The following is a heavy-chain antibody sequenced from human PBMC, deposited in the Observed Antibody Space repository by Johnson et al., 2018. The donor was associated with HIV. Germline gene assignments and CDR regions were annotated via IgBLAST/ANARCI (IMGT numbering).Heavy chain of an antibody. J-gene: IGHJ3*02. Sequence: QMQLVESGRGVVQPGRSLRLSCAASGFTFSRYGMYWVRQAPGKGLEWVALISSDGSNKYYADSVKGRLTISRDNSKNTLYLQMNSLRAEDTAVYYCAKKGGLYSSSGDEFHIWGQGTMV. CDR2: ISSDGSNK. V-gene: IGHV3-30*18. CDR1: GFTFSRYG. CDR3: AKKGGLYSSSGDEFHI. D-gene: IGHD6-6*01.